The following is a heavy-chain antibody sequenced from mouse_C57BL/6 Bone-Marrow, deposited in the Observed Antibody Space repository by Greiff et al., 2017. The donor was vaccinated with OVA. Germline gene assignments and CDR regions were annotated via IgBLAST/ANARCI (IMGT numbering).Heavy chain of an antibody. CDR3: AREGRRRRTFYYAMDY. CDR1: GFTFSSYA. CDR2: ISDGGSYT. D-gene: IGHD2-12*01. Sequence: VQLKESGGGLVKPGGSLKLTCAASGFTFSSYAMSWVRQTPEKRLEWVATISDGGSYTYYPDNVKGRFTISRDNAKNNLYLQMSHLKSEDTAMYYCAREGRRRRTFYYAMDYWGQGTSVTVSS. J-gene: IGHJ4*01. V-gene: IGHV5-4*01.